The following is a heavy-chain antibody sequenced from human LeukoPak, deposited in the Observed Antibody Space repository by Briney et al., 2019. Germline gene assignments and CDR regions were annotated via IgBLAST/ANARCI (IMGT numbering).Heavy chain of an antibody. CDR3: AGGSYVWRYLDY. CDR1: GITFSSYA. J-gene: IGHJ4*02. D-gene: IGHD3-16*01. CDR2: ISYDGSDK. V-gene: IGHV3-30-3*01. Sequence: SGRSLRLSCAASGITFSSYAMHWVRQAPGKGLEWVAVISYDGSDKYYTDSVKGRFTISRDNSENTLYLQMNSLRSDDTAVYFCAGGSYVWRYLDYWGQGTLVTVSS.